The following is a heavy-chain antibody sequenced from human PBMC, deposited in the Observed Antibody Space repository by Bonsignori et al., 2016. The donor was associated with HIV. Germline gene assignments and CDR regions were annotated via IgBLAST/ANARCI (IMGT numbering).Heavy chain of an antibody. CDR2: IYYSGST. CDR3: ARDETAARDYGMDV. J-gene: IGHJ6*02. V-gene: IGHV4-59*01. Sequence: QVQLQESGPGLVKPSETLSLTCTVSGGSISSYYWSWIRQPPGKGLEWIGYIYYSGSTNYNPSLKSRVTISVDTSKNQFSLKLSSVTAADTAVYYCARDETAARDYGMDVWGRRDRRSPSP. CDR1: GGSISSYY. D-gene: IGHD6-6*01.